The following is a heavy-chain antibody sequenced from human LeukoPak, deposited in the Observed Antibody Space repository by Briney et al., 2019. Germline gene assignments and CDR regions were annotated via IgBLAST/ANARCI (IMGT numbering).Heavy chain of an antibody. CDR2: INWNGGST. Sequence: GGSLRLSCAASGFTFDDYGMSWVRQAPGKGLEWVSGINWNGGSTGYADSVKGRFTISRDNAKNSLYLQMNRLRAEDTALYYCARAIVGAQSDYYYYYMDVWGKGTTVTVSS. V-gene: IGHV3-20*04. CDR1: GFTFDDYG. J-gene: IGHJ6*03. D-gene: IGHD1-26*01. CDR3: ARAIVGAQSDYYYYYMDV.